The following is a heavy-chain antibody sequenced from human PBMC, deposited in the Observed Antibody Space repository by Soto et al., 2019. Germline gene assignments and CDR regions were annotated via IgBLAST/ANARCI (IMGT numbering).Heavy chain of an antibody. CDR3: AGSKPIAVAGRYYYYGMDV. CDR2: IDPSDSYT. J-gene: IGHJ6*02. CDR1: GYSFTSYW. V-gene: IGHV5-10-1*01. Sequence: PGESLKISCKGSGYSFTSYWISWVRQMPGKGLEWMGRIDPSDSYTNYSPSFQGHVTISADKSISTAYLQWSSLKASDTAMYYCAGSKPIAVAGRYYYYGMDVWGQGTTVTVSS. D-gene: IGHD6-19*01.